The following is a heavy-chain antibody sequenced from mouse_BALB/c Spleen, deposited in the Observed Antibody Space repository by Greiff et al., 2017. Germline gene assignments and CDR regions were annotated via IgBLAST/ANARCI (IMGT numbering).Heavy chain of an antibody. CDR2: ISSGSSTI. J-gene: IGHJ1*01. CDR3: ARSEGRYFDV. D-gene: IGHD3-3*01. Sequence: DVKLVESGGGLVQPGGSRKLSCAASGFTFSSFGMHWVRQAPEKGLEWVAYISSGSSTIYYADTVKGRFTISRDNPKNTLFLQMTSLRSEDTAMYYCARSEGRYFDVWGAGTTVTVSS. V-gene: IGHV5-17*02. CDR1: GFTFSSFG.